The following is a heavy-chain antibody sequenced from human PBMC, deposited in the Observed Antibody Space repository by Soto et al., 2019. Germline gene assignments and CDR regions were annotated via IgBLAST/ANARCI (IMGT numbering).Heavy chain of an antibody. CDR1: GGSVSDKTYY. V-gene: IGHV4-61*01. CDR3: ARTTAVPNTLRSRYFFDY. J-gene: IGHJ4*02. CDR2: VYYSGTT. D-gene: IGHD4-17*01. Sequence: SETLSLTCSVSGGSVSDKTYYWSWIRQPPGKRLEWIGYVYYSGTTNYNPSLKSRVTISVDLSKNRFSLRLSSVATADTALYYCARTTAVPNTLRSRYFFDYWGQGTLVTVSS.